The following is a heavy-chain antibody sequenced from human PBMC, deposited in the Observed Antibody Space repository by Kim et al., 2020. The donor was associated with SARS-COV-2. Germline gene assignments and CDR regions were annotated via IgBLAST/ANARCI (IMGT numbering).Heavy chain of an antibody. Sequence: TDYNPSLKSRVTISVDTSKNQFSLKLSSVTAADTAVYYCARATRIEGFDYWGQGTLVTVSS. D-gene: IGHD2-15*01. J-gene: IGHJ4*02. CDR3: ARATRIEGFDY. V-gene: IGHV4-34*01. CDR2: T.